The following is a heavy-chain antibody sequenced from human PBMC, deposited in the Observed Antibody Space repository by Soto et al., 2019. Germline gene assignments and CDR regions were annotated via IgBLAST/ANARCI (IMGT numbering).Heavy chain of an antibody. D-gene: IGHD3-9*01. CDR3: ATDQLMKGDILMGPADPGLCYNAMCG. CDR2: IIPMFGPA. Sequence: SVKVSCKASGGTFSSSTINWVRQAPGRGLEWMGGIIPMFGPANYAQRLKGRVTITADESTSTAYMELRSLRSEDTAVYYWATDQLMKGDILMGPADPGLCYNAMCGWGHGTEVNVPS. J-gene: IGHJ6*01. CDR1: GGTFSSST. V-gene: IGHV1-69*13.